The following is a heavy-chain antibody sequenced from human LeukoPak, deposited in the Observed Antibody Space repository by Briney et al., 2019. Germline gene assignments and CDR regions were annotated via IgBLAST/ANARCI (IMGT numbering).Heavy chain of an antibody. CDR1: GFTFSDHY. J-gene: IGHJ4*02. V-gene: IGHV3-11*01. D-gene: IGHD6-13*01. CDR2: ISHNGDTK. CDR3: ARDRHGYFDY. Sequence: GWSLRLSCAASGFTFSDHYMIWLRQAPGKGLESISYISHNGDTKYYADSVKGRLSISRDNAKSSLYLEMNSLRVEDTAVYYCARDRHGYFDYWGQGTLVTVSS.